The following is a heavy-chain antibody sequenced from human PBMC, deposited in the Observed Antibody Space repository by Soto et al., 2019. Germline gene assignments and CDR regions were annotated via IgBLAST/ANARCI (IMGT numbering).Heavy chain of an antibody. Sequence: PGGSLRLSCAASGFSFDDYGMSWVRQAPGKGLEWASGINWNGGSTGYADSVKGRFTISRDNAKNSLYLQMNGLRAEDTALYYCARLYSSGWYGPGRYWAQGTLVTVSS. V-gene: IGHV3-20*04. CDR2: INWNGGST. CDR3: ARLYSSGWYGPGRY. CDR1: GFSFDDYG. J-gene: IGHJ4*02. D-gene: IGHD6-19*01.